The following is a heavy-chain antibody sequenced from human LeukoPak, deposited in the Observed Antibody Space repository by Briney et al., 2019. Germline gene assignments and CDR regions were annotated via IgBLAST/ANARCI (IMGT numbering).Heavy chain of an antibody. V-gene: IGHV4-39*07. CDR2: IYYSGST. D-gene: IGHD3-3*01. CDR3: ARAGYDFWSGLEFYGMDV. J-gene: IGHJ6*02. Sequence: SETLSLTCTVSGGSISSSSYYWGWIRQPPGKGLEWIGSIYYSGSTYYNPSLKSRVTISVDTSKNQFSLKLSSVTAADTAVYYCARAGYDFWSGLEFYGMDVGGQGTTVTVSS. CDR1: GGSISSSSYY.